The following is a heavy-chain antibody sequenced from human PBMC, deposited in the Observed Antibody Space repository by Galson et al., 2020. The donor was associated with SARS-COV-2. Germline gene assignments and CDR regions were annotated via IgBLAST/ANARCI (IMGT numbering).Heavy chain of an antibody. D-gene: IGHD3-3*01. V-gene: IGHV3-21*01. CDR3: ARAARIYYDFWSGYSDDAVDI. CDR1: GFTFSSYS. CDR2: ITSSSSNI. Sequence: NSGGSLRLSCAASGFTFSSYSMNWVRQAPGKGLEWVSSITSSSSNIYYADSVKGRFTISRDNAKNSLYLQMNSLRAEDTAVYYCARAARIYYDFWSGYSDDAVDIWGQGTMVTVSS. J-gene: IGHJ3*02.